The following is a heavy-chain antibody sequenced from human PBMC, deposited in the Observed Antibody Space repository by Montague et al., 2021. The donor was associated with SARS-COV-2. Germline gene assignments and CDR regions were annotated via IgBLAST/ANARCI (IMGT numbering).Heavy chain of an antibody. D-gene: IGHD6-19*01. CDR2: ISSSGSTI. V-gene: IGHV3-48*03. CDR3: ARDIAVAGTSFDY. CDR1: GFTFSSYE. J-gene: IGHJ4*02. Sequence: SLRLSCAASGFTFSSYEMNWVRQAPGKGLEWVSYISSSGSTIYYADSVXGLFTISRDNAKNSLYLQMNSLRAEDTAVYYCARDIAVAGTSFDYWGQGTLVTVSS.